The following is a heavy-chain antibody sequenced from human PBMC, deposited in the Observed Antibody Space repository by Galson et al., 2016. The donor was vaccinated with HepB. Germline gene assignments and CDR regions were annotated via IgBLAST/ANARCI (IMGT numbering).Heavy chain of an antibody. Sequence: TLSLTCNVSGDSISSGGYYWTWIRQHPGKGLEWIGYIYYSGGTYYNPSLQSRVSISVDKPKNQFSLKLSSVTAADTAVYYCARTARWESTGGGGFDPWGQGTLVTVSS. CDR2: IYYSGGT. D-gene: IGHD3-16*01. J-gene: IGHJ5*02. CDR3: ARTARWESTGGGGFDP. CDR1: GDSISSGGYY. V-gene: IGHV4-31*03.